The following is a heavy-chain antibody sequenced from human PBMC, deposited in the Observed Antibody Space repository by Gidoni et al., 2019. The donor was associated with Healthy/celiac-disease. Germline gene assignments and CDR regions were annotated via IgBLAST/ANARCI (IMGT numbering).Heavy chain of an antibody. Sequence: EVQLVESGGGLVQPGGSLRLSCAASGFTFSSHWMHWARQAPGKGLVWVSRIKSDGSSTSYADSVKGRFTISRDNAKNTLYLQMNSLRAEDTAVYYCARAYYYDSSGYYYVNYYYYYGMDVWGQGTTVTVSS. D-gene: IGHD3-22*01. CDR1: GFTFSSHW. V-gene: IGHV3-74*01. J-gene: IGHJ6*02. CDR2: IKSDGSST. CDR3: ARAYYYDSSGYYYVNYYYYYGMDV.